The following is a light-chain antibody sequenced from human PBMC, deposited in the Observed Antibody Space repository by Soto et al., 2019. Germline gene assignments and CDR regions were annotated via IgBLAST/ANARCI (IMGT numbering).Light chain of an antibody. CDR2: VNSDGSH. V-gene: IGLV4-69*02. CDR3: QTWGTGIVV. CDR1: SGYSSYA. Sequence: QSVLTQSPSASASLGASVKLTCTLSSGYSSYAIAWHQQQPEKGPRYLMKVNSDGSHSKGDGIPDRFSGSSSGAERHLTISSLQSEDEADYYCQTWGTGIVVFGGGTKLTVL. J-gene: IGLJ2*01.